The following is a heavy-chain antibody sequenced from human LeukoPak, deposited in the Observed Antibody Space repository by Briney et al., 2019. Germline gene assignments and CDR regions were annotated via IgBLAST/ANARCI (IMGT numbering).Heavy chain of an antibody. Sequence: SGTLSLTCTVSGGSISSSSYYWGWIRQPPGKGLEWIGSIYYSGSTYYNPSLKSRVTISVDTSKNQFSLKLSSVTAADTAVYYCASDLCTNGVCYYFDYWGQGTLVTVSS. J-gene: IGHJ4*02. V-gene: IGHV4-39*07. CDR2: IYYSGST. D-gene: IGHD2-8*01. CDR3: ASDLCTNGVCYYFDY. CDR1: GGSISSSSYY.